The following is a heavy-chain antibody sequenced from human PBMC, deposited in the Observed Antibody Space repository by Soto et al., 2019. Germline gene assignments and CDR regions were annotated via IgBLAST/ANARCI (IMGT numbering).Heavy chain of an antibody. CDR1: GFTFDDYA. CDR3: AKGSVRYFDWLLYYFDY. V-gene: IGHV3-9*01. J-gene: IGHJ4*02. Sequence: GGSLRLSCAASGFTFDDYAMHWVRQAPGKGLEWVSGISWNSGSIGYADSVKGRFTISRDNAKNSLYLQMNSLRAEDTALYYCAKGSVRYFDWLLYYFDYWGQGTLVTVSS. CDR2: ISWNSGSI. D-gene: IGHD3-9*01.